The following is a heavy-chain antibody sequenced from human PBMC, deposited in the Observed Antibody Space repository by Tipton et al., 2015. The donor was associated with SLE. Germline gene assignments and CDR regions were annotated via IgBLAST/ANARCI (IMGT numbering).Heavy chain of an antibody. CDR1: GFTFTGYL. CDR2: IKQDESEK. J-gene: IGHJ3*02. V-gene: IGHV3-7*01. CDR3: ARAEGSWDAFDI. Sequence: SLRLSCAASGFTFTGYLMSWVRQAPGKGLEWVAKIKQDESEKSYVGSVMGRFTISKDNAKNSLYLQMNSLRVEDTAMYYCARAEGSWDAFDIWGQGTMVTVSS. D-gene: IGHD2-15*01.